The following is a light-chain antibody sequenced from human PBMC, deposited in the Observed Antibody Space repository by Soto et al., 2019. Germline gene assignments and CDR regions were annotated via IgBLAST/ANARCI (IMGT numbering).Light chain of an antibody. CDR1: SSDVGRYDY. Sequence: QSVLTQPASVSGSPGQSITISCTGTSSDVGRYDYVSWYQQYPGKAPKLIIYEVTHRPSGVSHRFSGSKSGNTASLTINGLQAEDEAHYYCQSYDNSLSGSWVFGGGTKLTVL. CDR2: EVT. J-gene: IGLJ3*02. CDR3: QSYDNSLSGSWV. V-gene: IGLV2-14*01.